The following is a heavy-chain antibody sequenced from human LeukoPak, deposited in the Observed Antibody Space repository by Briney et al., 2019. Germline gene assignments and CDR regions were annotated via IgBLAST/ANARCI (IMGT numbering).Heavy chain of an antibody. CDR3: ARGIDGYSYGLDGY. CDR1: GGTFSSYA. J-gene: IGHJ4*02. V-gene: IGHV1-69*05. CDR2: IIHIFGTA. Sequence: GASVKVSCKASGGTFSSYAISWVRQAPGQGLEWMGRIIHIFGTANYAQKFKGRVTITTDDSTSSAYMELNSLRSEDTAVDYCARGIDGYSYGLDGYWRQGTLVTVSS. D-gene: IGHD5-18*01.